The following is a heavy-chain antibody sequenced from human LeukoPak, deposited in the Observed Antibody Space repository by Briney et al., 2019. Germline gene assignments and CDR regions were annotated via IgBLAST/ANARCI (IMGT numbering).Heavy chain of an antibody. CDR2: ISNGGTTI. J-gene: IGHJ4*02. D-gene: IGHD3-16*01. CDR3: ARAQSFGLDY. V-gene: IGHV3-48*04. CDR1: GFTFSSYA. Sequence: GGSLRLSCAASGFTFSSYAMSWVRQAPGKGLEWLSYISNGGTTIYYADSVEGRFTISRDNAKNSLYLQLNSLRAEDTAVYYCARAQSFGLDYWGQGTLVTVSS.